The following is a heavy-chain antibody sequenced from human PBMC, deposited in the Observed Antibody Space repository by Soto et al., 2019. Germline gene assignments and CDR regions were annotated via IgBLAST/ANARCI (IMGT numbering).Heavy chain of an antibody. CDR2: INPNSGGT. CDR3: ARVRDYDFWSGYFGASNAFPFDY. Sequence: ASVKVSCKASGYTFTGYYMHWVRQAPGQGLEWMGWINPNSGGTNYAQKFQGRVTMTRDTSISTAYMELSRLRSDDTAVYYCARVRDYDFWSGYFGASNAFPFDYWGQGTLVTVSS. D-gene: IGHD3-3*01. J-gene: IGHJ4*02. V-gene: IGHV1-2*02. CDR1: GYTFTGYY.